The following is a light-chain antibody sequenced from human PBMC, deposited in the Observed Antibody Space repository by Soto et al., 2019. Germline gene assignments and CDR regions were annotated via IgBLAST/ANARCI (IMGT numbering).Light chain of an antibody. CDR3: CSYAGSSTLV. CDR2: EGS. J-gene: IGLJ2*01. Sequence: QSALTPPASVSGSPGQSITISCTGTSSDVGSYNLVSWYQQHPGKAPKLMIYEGSKRPSGVSNRFSGSKSGNTASLTISGLQAEDEADYYCCSYAGSSTLVFGGGTKVTVL. CDR1: SSDVGSYNL. V-gene: IGLV2-23*01.